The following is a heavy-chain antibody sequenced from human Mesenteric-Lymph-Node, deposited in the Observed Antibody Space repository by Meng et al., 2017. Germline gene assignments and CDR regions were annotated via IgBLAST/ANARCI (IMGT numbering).Heavy chain of an antibody. V-gene: IGHV3-30*07. D-gene: IGHD2-15*01. CDR1: GFSFSDYA. Sequence: GESLKISCPTSGFSFSDYAMAWFRQAPGKGLQWLAVKSYDETRVHYADSVRGRFTISRDNSKNTLYLQMSSLRTEDTAVYYCAAFPFCSLNTYYHGDFDHWGQGTLVTVSS. CDR2: KSYDETRV. J-gene: IGHJ4*02. CDR3: AAFPFCSLNTYYHGDFDH.